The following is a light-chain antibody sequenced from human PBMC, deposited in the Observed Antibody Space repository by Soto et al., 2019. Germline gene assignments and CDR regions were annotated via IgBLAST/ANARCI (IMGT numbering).Light chain of an antibody. V-gene: IGKV1-12*01. CDR1: QDIGTW. CDR2: GAT. Sequence: DVQMTQSPSSVSASVGDRVTVTCRASQDIGTWLVWYQQKPGKAPTLLIFGATNLQSGVPSRFSGGGSGTDFTLTISSLQPEDVATYYCQQANSFPTFGRGTRLDIK. CDR3: QQANSFPT. J-gene: IGKJ5*01.